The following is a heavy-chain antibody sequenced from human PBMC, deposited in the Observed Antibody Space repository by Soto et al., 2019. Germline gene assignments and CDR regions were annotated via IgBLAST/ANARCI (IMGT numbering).Heavy chain of an antibody. D-gene: IGHD4-17*01. CDR1: GYTFTSYG. V-gene: IGHV1-18*01. Sequence: ASVKVSCKASGYTFTSYGISWVRQAPGQGLEWMGWISAYNGNTNYAQKLQGRVTMTTDTSTSTAYMELRSLRSDDTAVYYCVTQVHGYGDYGYWGQGTLVTVSS. CDR3: VTQVHGYGDYGY. J-gene: IGHJ4*02. CDR2: ISAYNGNT.